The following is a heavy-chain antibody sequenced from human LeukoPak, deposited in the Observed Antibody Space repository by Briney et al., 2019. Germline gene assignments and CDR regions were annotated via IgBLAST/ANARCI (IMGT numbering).Heavy chain of an antibody. V-gene: IGHV3-7*01. CDR2: IKQDGSEK. J-gene: IGHJ6*03. CDR3: ARDNYDIWSGYPKFYYYYYMDV. CDR1: GFTFSSYW. Sequence: SGGSLRLSCVASGFTFSSYWMSWVRQAPGKGLEWVANIKQDGSEKYYVDSVKGRFTISRDNAKNSLYLQMNSLRAEDTAVYYCARDNYDIWSGYPKFYYYYYMDVWGKGTTVTVSS. D-gene: IGHD3-3*01.